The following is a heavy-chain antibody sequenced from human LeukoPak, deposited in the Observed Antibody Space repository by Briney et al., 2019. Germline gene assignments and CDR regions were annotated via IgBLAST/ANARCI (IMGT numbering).Heavy chain of an antibody. D-gene: IGHD3-22*01. Sequence: GGSLSLSCAASGFTFNTYAMSWVRQGPGKGLEGGSGISSSGGSTYYADSVKGRFTIYRDNSKNTLYLQMYSLRAEDTAVYYCARARNYYDSSGYYPWGQGTLVTASS. CDR3: ARARNYYDSSGYYP. V-gene: IGHV3-23*01. J-gene: IGHJ5*02. CDR2: ISSSGGST. CDR1: GFTFNTYA.